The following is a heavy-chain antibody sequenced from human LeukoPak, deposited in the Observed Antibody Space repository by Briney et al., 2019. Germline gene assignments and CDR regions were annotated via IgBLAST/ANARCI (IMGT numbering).Heavy chain of an antibody. CDR1: GGSIGSYY. D-gene: IGHD5-18*01. Sequence: SETLSLTCTVSGGSIGSYYWSWIRQPPGKGLEWIGYIYYSGSTNYNPSLKSRVTISVDTSKNQLSLKLSSVTAADTAVYYCARHGYGFNWYFDLWGRGTLVTVSS. V-gene: IGHV4-59*08. CDR3: ARHGYGFNWYFDL. J-gene: IGHJ2*01. CDR2: IYYSGST.